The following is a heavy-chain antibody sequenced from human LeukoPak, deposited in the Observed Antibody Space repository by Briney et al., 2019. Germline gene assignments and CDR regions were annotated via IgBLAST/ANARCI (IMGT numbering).Heavy chain of an antibody. J-gene: IGHJ6*03. CDR3: ARDLGRLSGSYSYGNYYYYYMDV. V-gene: IGHV1-69*13. Sequence: GASVKVSCKASGGTFSSYAISWVRQAPGQGLEWMGGIIPIFGTANYAQKFQGRVTITADESTSTAYMELSSLRSEDTAVYYCARDLGRLSGSYSYGNYYYYYMDVWGKGTTVTVSS. D-gene: IGHD1-26*01. CDR1: GGTFSSYA. CDR2: IIPIFGTA.